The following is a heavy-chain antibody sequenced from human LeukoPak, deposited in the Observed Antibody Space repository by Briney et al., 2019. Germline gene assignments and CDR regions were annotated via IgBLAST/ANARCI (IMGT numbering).Heavy chain of an antibody. CDR1: GGSFSGYY. Sequence: SETLSLTCAVYGGSFSGYYWNWIRQPPGKGLEWIGEINHSGSTNYNPSLKSRVTISVDTSKNQFSLKLTSLTAADTAVYYCARRGRLTLFGVGGGNWFDPWGQGTLVTVSS. CDR3: ARRGRLTLFGVGGGNWFDP. V-gene: IGHV4-34*01. CDR2: INHSGST. D-gene: IGHD3-3*01. J-gene: IGHJ5*02.